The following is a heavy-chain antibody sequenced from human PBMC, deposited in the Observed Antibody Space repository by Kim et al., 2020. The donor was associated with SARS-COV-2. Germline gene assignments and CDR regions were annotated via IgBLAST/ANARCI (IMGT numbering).Heavy chain of an antibody. CDR2: CT. CDR3: TRQDGGMDV. J-gene: IGHJ6*02. Sequence: CTDSATSVKGRFTISRDTARTTLYLQMNVLRADDTAVYYCTRQDGGMDVWGQGTTVTVSS. V-gene: IGHV3-74*01.